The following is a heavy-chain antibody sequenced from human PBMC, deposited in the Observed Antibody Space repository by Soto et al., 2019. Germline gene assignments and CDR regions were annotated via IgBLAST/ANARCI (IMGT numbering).Heavy chain of an antibody. CDR2: ISYDGSNK. V-gene: IGHV3-30*18. Sequence: QVQLVESGGGVVQPGRSLRLSCAASGFTFSSYGMHWVRQAPGKGLEWVAVISYDGSNKYYADSVKGRFTISRDNSKNTLYLQMNSLRAEDTAVYYCAKSGGQGAVAVDYWGQGTLVTVSS. CDR3: AKSGGQGAVAVDY. CDR1: GFTFSSYG. D-gene: IGHD6-19*01. J-gene: IGHJ4*02.